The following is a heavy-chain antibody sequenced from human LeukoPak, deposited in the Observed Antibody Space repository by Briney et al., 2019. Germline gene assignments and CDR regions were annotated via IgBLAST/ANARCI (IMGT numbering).Heavy chain of an antibody. CDR3: AKGYIQLWWFDY. V-gene: IGHV3-23*01. Sequence: GGSLRLSCAASGFTLSTYAMGWVRQAPGKGLQWVSLISGSGDGAHYADSVKGRFTISRDNSKNTVYLQMTNLRAEDTAVYYCAKGYIQLWWFDYWGQGTLVPVPS. D-gene: IGHD2-21*01. CDR2: ISGSGDGA. J-gene: IGHJ4*02. CDR1: GFTLSTYA.